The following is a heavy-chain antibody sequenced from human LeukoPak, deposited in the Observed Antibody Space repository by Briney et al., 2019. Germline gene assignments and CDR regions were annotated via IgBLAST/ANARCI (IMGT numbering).Heavy chain of an antibody. J-gene: IGHJ4*02. Sequence: GGSLRLSCAASGFTFSSYAMRWVRQAPGKGLEWVSAISGSGGSTYYADSVKGRFTISRDNSKNTLYLQMNSLRAEDTAVYYCAKYDGFYYDSSGYCFDYWGQGTLVTVSS. CDR2: ISGSGGST. V-gene: IGHV3-23*01. D-gene: IGHD3-22*01. CDR3: AKYDGFYYDSSGYCFDY. CDR1: GFTFSSYA.